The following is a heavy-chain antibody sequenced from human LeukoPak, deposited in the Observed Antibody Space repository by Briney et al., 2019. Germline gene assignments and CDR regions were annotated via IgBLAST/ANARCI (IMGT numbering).Heavy chain of an antibody. D-gene: IGHD1-26*01. Sequence: GGSLRLSCAASGFTFSSYSMNWVRQAPGKGLEWVSYISSSSSTIYYADSVKGRFTISRDNAKNSLYLQMNSLRAEDTAVYYCARGSGSYSFNLLGFDPWGQGTLVTVSS. CDR3: ARGSGSYSFNLLGFDP. V-gene: IGHV3-48*01. J-gene: IGHJ5*02. CDR1: GFTFSSYS. CDR2: ISSSSSTI.